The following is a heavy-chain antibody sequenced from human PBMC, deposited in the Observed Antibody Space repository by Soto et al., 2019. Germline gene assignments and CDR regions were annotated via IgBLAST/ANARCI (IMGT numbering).Heavy chain of an antibody. V-gene: IGHV1-3*01. D-gene: IGHD6-19*01. CDR3: ARVGAVAGTQPTGY. Sequence: ASVKVSCKASGYTFTSYAMHWVRQAPGQRLEWMGWINAGNGNTKYSQKFQGRVTITRDTSASTAYMELRSLRSDDTAVYYCARVGAVAGTQPTGYWGQGTLVTVSS. CDR1: GYTFTSYA. J-gene: IGHJ4*02. CDR2: INAGNGNT.